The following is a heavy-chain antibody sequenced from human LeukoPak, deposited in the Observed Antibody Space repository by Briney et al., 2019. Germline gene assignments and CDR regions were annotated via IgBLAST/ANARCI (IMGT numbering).Heavy chain of an antibody. CDR3: ARLSIADYYFDY. CDR1: GSRFTSYW. D-gene: IGHD6-6*01. Sequence: KHGESLKISCQGSGSRFTSYWIGWVRQLPGKGLEWMGIIYPGDSDTRYSPSFQGQVTISADKSISTAYLQWSSLKASDTAMYYCARLSIADYYFDYWGQGTLVTVSS. CDR2: IYPGDSDT. V-gene: IGHV5-51*01. J-gene: IGHJ4*02.